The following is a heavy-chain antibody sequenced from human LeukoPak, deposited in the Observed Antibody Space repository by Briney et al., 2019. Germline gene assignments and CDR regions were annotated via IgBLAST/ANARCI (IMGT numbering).Heavy chain of an antibody. CDR1: GFIIISYR. J-gene: IGHJ6*04. CDR3: AELGITMIGGV. CDR2: IKQDGCEK. Sequence: GESLRLSCAASGFIIISYRMSWVRQAPGKGLEWVANIKQDGCEKYYVDSVKGRFTISRDNAKNSLYLQMNSLRAEDTAVYYCAELGITMIGGVWGKGTTVTISS. V-gene: IGHV3-7*01. D-gene: IGHD3-10*02.